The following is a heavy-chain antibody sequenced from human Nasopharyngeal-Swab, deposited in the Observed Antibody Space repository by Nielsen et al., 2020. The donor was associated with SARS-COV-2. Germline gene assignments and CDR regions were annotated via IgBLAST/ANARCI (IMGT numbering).Heavy chain of an antibody. CDR2: ISFRGATK. V-gene: IGHV3-23*01. CDR3: AKLGGGVGY. J-gene: IGHJ4*02. D-gene: IGHD3-16*01. Sequence: WIPQPPGKGLEWISGISFRGATKYYADSVKGRFTVSRDNSKNTLYLQMNSLRADDTALYYCAKLGGGVGYWGQGALVTVSS.